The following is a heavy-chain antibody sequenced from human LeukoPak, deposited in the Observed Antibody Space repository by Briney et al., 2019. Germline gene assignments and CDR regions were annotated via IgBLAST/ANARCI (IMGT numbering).Heavy chain of an antibody. CDR3: AREVNTASDRYTPGFSPAF. D-gene: IGHD5-18*01. CDR1: GYTFSDYY. V-gene: IGHV1-2*02. CDR2: INPNTGVT. Sequence: ASVKVSCKASGYTFSDYYIHWVRQAPGQGLEWLGGINPNTGVTNFAPTFQGRVTMARDTSISTAYMELSGLKSDDTAVYFCAREVNTASDRYTPGFSPAFWGPGTLVTVSS. J-gene: IGHJ4*02.